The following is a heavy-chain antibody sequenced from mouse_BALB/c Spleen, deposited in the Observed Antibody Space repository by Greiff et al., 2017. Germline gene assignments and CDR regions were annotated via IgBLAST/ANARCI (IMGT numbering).Heavy chain of an antibody. J-gene: IGHJ2*01. D-gene: IGHD1-1*01. CDR3: GRGDYYGSPYFDY. V-gene: IGHV1-37*01. CDR2: INPYNGDT. Sequence: EVKLQESGPELVKPGASVKISCKASGYSFTGYFMNWVKQSHGKSLEWIGRINPYNGDTFYNQKFKGKATLTVDKSSSTAHMELLSLTSEDSAVYYCGRGDYYGSPYFDYWGQGTTLSVSS. CDR1: GYSFTGYF.